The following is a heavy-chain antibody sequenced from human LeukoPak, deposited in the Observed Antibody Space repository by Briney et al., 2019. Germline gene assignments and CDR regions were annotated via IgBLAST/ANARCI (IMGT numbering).Heavy chain of an antibody. J-gene: IGHJ4*02. CDR1: GYSFTSYW. CDR2: IYPGDSDT. Sequence: GESLKISCKGSGYSFTSYWIGWVRQMPGKGLEWIWIIYPGDSDTRYSPSFQGQVTISADKSISAAYLQWSSLKASDTAMYYCARSNGYCSGGSCYQDYWGQGTLVTVSS. V-gene: IGHV5-51*01. D-gene: IGHD2-15*01. CDR3: ARSNGYCSGGSCYQDY.